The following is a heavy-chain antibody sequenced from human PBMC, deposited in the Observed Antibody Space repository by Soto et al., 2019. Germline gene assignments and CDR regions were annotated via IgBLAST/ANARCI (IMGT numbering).Heavy chain of an antibody. D-gene: IGHD6-6*01. V-gene: IGHV4-34*01. J-gene: IGHJ3*02. CDR2: INHSGST. CDR3: ARAGSSLLSSDAFDI. CDR1: GGSFSGYY. Sequence: SETLSLTCAVYGGSFSGYYWSWIRQPPGKGLEWIGEINHSGSTNYNPSLKSRVTISVDTSKNQFSLKLSSATAADTAVYYCARAGSSLLSSDAFDIWGQGTMVTVSS.